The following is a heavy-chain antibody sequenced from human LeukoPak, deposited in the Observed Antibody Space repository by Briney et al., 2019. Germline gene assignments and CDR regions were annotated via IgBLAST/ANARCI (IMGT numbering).Heavy chain of an antibody. CDR2: ISSSSSYI. CDR3: ARDWGYYYYYGMDV. J-gene: IGHJ6*02. Sequence: GGSLRLSCAASGFTVSSNYMSWVRQAPGKGLEWVSSISSSSSYIYYADSVKGRFTISRDNAKNSLYLQMNSLRAEDTAVYYCARDWGYYYYYGMDVWGQGTTVTVSS. V-gene: IGHV3-21*01. D-gene: IGHD3-16*01. CDR1: GFTVSSNY.